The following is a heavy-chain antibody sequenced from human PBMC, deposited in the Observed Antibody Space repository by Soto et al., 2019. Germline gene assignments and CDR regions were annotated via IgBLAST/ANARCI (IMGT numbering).Heavy chain of an antibody. D-gene: IGHD6-13*01. Sequence: GGSLRLSCAAFGFTFSSYAMSWVRQAPGKGLEWVSAISGSGGSTYYADSVKGRFTISRDNSKNTLYLQMNSLRAEDTAVYYCAKGYSSSLTFDYWGQGTLVTVSS. CDR3: AKGYSSSLTFDY. V-gene: IGHV3-23*01. CDR2: ISGSGGST. CDR1: GFTFSSYA. J-gene: IGHJ4*02.